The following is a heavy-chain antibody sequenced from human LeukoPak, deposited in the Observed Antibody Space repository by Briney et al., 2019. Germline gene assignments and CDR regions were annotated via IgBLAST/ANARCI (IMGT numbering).Heavy chain of an antibody. D-gene: IGHD5-18*01. CDR2: INHSGST. J-gene: IGHJ6*03. CDR3: ARTTEGGYSYDYFYYYYMDV. V-gene: IGHV4-34*01. CDR1: GGSFSGYY. Sequence: SETLSLTCAVYGGSFSGYYWSWIRQPPGKGLEWIGEINHSGSTNYNPSLKSRVTISVDTSKNQFSLKLSSVTAADTAVYYCARTTEGGYSYDYFYYYYMDVWGKGTTVTISS.